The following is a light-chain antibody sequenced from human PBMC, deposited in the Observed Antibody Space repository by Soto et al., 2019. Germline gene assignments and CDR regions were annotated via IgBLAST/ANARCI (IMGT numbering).Light chain of an antibody. V-gene: IGLV2-23*01. J-gene: IGLJ2*01. CDR1: INVVGSYNP. Sequence: QSALTQPASVSGSPGQSITISCTGIINVVGSYNPVSWYQQHPGKAPKLMIYEGSKRPSGVSNRFSGSKSGNTASLTISGLQAEDEADYYCSSYSGSSTYVVFGGGTKLTVL. CDR2: EGS. CDR3: SSYSGSSTYVV.